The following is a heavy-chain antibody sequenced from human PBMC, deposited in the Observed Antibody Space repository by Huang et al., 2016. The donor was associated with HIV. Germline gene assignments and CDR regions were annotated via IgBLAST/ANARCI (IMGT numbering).Heavy chain of an antibody. CDR1: GGTVSSFS. Sequence: QVQLVQSGAEMKKSGSSVKVSCKASGGTVSSFSFTWVRQAPGHGLEWMGARSPLHDTTDLAKKFRGRVTLTADESTNTAFMELVGLTSQDTAVYYCARGVGNSNRGFDIWGQGTLVTVS. CDR2: RSPLHDTT. J-gene: IGHJ4*02. D-gene: IGHD5-18*01. CDR3: ARGVGNSNRGFDI. V-gene: IGHV1-69*13.